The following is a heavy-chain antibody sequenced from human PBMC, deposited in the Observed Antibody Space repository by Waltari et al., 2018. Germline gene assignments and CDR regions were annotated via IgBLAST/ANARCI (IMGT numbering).Heavy chain of an antibody. D-gene: IGHD6-19*01. CDR1: GFTFSNAW. V-gene: IGHV3-15*01. Sequence: EVQLVASGGGLVKPGGSLRLPCAASGFTFSNAWMSWVRQAPGKGLEWVGRIKSKTDGGITDYAAPVKGRFTISRDDSKNTLYLQMNSLKTEDTAVYYCTTALAGWGQGTLVTVSS. CDR3: TTALAG. CDR2: IKSKTDGGIT. J-gene: IGHJ4*02.